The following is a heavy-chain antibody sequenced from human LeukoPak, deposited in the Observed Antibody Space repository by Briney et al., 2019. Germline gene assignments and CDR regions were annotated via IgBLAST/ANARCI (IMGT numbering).Heavy chain of an antibody. V-gene: IGHV3-30*03. Sequence: GRSLRLSCAASGFTFSAYAMHWVRQAPGKGLEWVAVISYDGSDKNYADSVKGRFTISRDNSKNTLYLQMYSLRAEDTAVYYCARGWAYYGMDVWGQGTTVTVSS. J-gene: IGHJ6*02. D-gene: IGHD5-24*01. CDR1: GFTFSAYA. CDR2: ISYDGSDK. CDR3: ARGWAYYGMDV.